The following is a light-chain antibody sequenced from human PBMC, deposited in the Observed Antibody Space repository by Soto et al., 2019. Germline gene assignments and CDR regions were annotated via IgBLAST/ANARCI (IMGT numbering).Light chain of an antibody. CDR1: QSVSSN. CDR2: GAS. V-gene: IGKV3-15*01. CDR3: QQYNNWPRT. J-gene: IGKJ1*01. Sequence: EIVMTQSPATLSVSPGERATISCRASQSVSSNLAWYQQKPGQAPRLLIYGASTRATGILARFSGSGFGTEFTLTFSSLQSEDFAVYYCQQYNNWPRTFGQGTKVDIK.